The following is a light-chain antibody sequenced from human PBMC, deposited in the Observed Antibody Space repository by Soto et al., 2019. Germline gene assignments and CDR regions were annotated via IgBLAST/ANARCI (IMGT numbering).Light chain of an antibody. Sequence: MLTQAPGTLSLSPGDSATLSCRGSQSVSGSYLAWYQQKPGQAPRLLIYDAYSRATGIPDRFSGSGSGTDFTLTISRLEPEDFAVYYCRQYGRSLGFACGGGTKVDIK. CDR3: RQYGRSLGFA. V-gene: IGKV3-20*01. CDR1: QSVSGSY. J-gene: IGKJ4*01. CDR2: DAY.